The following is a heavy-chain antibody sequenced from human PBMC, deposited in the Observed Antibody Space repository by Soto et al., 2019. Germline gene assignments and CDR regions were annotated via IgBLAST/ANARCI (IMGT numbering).Heavy chain of an antibody. Sequence: KAGGSLRLSCAASGFTFSNAWMSWVRQAPGKGLEWVGRIKSKTDGGTTDYAAPVKGRFTISRDDSKNTLYLQMNSLKTEDTAVYYCTTDSSMGLGYCSSTSCYPARGDAFDIWGQGTMVTVSS. CDR3: TTDSSMGLGYCSSTSCYPARGDAFDI. V-gene: IGHV3-15*01. CDR2: IKSKTDGGTT. D-gene: IGHD2-2*01. J-gene: IGHJ3*02. CDR1: GFTFSNAW.